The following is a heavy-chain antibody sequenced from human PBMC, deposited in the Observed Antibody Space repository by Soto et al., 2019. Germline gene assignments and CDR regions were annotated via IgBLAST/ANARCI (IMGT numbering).Heavy chain of an antibody. CDR1: GGTFSSYA. J-gene: IGHJ6*02. V-gene: IGHV1-69*01. D-gene: IGHD3-3*01. CDR3: ARVGVFGVVSMPGDYYYGMDV. Sequence: QVQLVQSGAEVKKPGSSVKVSCKASGGTFSSYAISWVRQAPGQGLEWMGGIIPIFGTANYAQKFQGRVTITADESTSPAYMELSSLRSEDTAVYYCARVGVFGVVSMPGDYYYGMDVWGQGNTVTVSS. CDR2: IIPIFGTA.